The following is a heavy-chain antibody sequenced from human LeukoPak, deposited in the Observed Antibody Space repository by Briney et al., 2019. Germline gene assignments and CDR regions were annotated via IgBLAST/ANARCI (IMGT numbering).Heavy chain of an antibody. V-gene: IGHV3-30*03. CDR2: ISDDGSKK. J-gene: IGHJ6*03. Sequence: PGGSLRLSCAASGFTFSSHGMHWVRQAPGKGLEWVAVISDDGSKKLYGESVKGRFTISRDNSENTLYLQMNSLRGEDTAVYYCARGGHYYYYMDVWGKGTTVTVSS. CDR1: GFTFSSHG. CDR3: ARGGHYYYYMDV. D-gene: IGHD3-16*01.